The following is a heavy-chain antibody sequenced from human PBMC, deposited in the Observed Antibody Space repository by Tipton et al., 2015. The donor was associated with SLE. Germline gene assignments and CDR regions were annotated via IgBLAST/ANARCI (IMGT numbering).Heavy chain of an antibody. J-gene: IGHJ4*02. V-gene: IGHV4-4*02. D-gene: IGHD6-13*01. CDR2: IYYSGRT. CDR3: AREVGSTWTPRFDY. Sequence: SLRLSCAASGFTLSSYWMSWVRQAPGKGLEWIGTIYYSGRTDYNPSLKSRVTMSVDTSMNQFSLKLSSVTATDTAVYYCAREVGSTWTPRFDYWGQGTLVTVSS. CDR1: GFTLSSYW.